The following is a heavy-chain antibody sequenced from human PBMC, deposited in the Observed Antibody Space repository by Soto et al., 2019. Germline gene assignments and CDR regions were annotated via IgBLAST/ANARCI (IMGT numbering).Heavy chain of an antibody. D-gene: IGHD3-16*01. J-gene: IGHJ5*02. CDR1: GGSFSGYY. CDR2: NDPSGNT. V-gene: IGHV4-34*01. CDR3: ARDRRGGEAGGWFDP. Sequence: SETLSLTCAVYGGSFSGYYCSWIRQSPGKGLEWIGENDPSGNTKYNPSLESRVTMSLDTSKNQFSLKLSSVTAADTAVYYCARDRRGGEAGGWFDPWGQGTLVTVSS.